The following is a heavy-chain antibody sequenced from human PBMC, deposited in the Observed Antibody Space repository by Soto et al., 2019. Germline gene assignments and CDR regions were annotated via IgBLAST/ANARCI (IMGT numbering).Heavy chain of an antibody. V-gene: IGHV2-5*02. CDR1: GFSLTTTGLG. CDR3: ARRYNSSPFDY. D-gene: IGHD6-13*01. J-gene: IGHJ4*02. CDR2: IFWDNDK. Sequence: QITLKESGPTLVKPTQTLTLTCTFSGFSLTTTGLGVAWIRQPPEEALECLTLIFWDNDKRYSPSLKNRISITKDISKNQVLLTMTNMDPVDTATYYCARRYNSSPFDYWGQGIVVTGSS.